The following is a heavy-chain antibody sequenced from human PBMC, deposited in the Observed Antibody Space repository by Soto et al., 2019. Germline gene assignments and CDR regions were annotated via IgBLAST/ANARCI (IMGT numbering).Heavy chain of an antibody. CDR2: MNGAGTST. CDR3: ARGGADHYNYGLDV. CDR1: RFSLGTYA. Sequence: GGSLRLSCAASRFSLGTYAMTWVRQPPGKGLEWVSSMNGAGTSTSHADSVKGRFTTSRDSSKNTLYLEMNSLRGEDTAIYYCARGGADHYNYGLDVWRQGTTVTVPS. V-gene: IGHV3-23*01. J-gene: IGHJ6*02. D-gene: IGHD3-10*01.